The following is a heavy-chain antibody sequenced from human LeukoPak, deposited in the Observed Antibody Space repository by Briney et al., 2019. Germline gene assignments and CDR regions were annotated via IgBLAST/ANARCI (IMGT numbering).Heavy chain of an antibody. CDR2: IHHSGNT. CDR1: GFSINTNYY. CDR3: ARTNWNPGDY. J-gene: IGHJ4*02. Sequence: MPSETLSLTCTVSGFSINTNYYWGWTRQPPGKGLEWIGSIHHSGNTFHNPSLRSRVIMSIDTSKHQFSLRLSSVTAADTAVYFCARTNWNPGDYWGQGMLVTVSS. D-gene: IGHD1-1*01. V-gene: IGHV4-38-2*02.